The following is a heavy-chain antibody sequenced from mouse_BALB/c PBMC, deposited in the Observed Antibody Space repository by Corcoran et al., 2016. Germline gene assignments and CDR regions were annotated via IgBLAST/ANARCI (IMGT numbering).Heavy chain of an antibody. CDR2: IYWDDDK. V-gene: IGHV8-12*01. D-gene: IGHD2-4*01. J-gene: IGHJ2*01. CDR3: ARSYDYDYFDY. CDR1: GFSLSTSGMG. Sequence: QVTLKESGPGILQPSQTLSLTCSFSGFSLSTSGMGVSWIRQPSGKGLEWLAHIYWDDDKRYNPSLKSRLTISKDTSRNQVFLKITSVDTADTATYYCARSYDYDYFDYWRQGTTLTVSS.